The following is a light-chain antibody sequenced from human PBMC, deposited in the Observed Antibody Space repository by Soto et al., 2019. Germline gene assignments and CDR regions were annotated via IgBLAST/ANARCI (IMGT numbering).Light chain of an antibody. V-gene: IGLV2-14*03. CDR3: SSFTSNRIYV. CDR1: HNDIGTYDY. J-gene: IGLJ1*01. CDR2: GVT. Sequence: LTQPTSVSGSPGQSITISCTGNHNDIGTYDYVSWYQQYPGRAPRLLIHGVTTRPSGISGRFSASKSGLTASLTISGLQPEDEADYYCSSFTSNRIYVFGHGTKVTVL.